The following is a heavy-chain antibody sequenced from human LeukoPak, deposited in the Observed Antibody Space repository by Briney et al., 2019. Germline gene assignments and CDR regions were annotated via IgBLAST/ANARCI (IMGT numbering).Heavy chain of an antibody. J-gene: IGHJ4*02. CDR2: IYYSGGT. CDR1: GGSVTSTNW. V-gene: IGHV4-4*02. Sequence: PSETLSLTCDVSGGSVTSTNWWTWVRQPPGKGLEWIGYIYYSGGTDYNPSLKSRVTISVDTSKNQFSLSLTSVTPADTAVYYCTRRISGGHIDYWGQGTLVTVSS. D-gene: IGHD2-8*02. CDR3: TRRISGGHIDY.